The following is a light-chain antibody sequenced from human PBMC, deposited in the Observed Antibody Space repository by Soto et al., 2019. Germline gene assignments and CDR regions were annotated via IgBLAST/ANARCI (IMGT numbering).Light chain of an antibody. CDR1: QSVNSRD. CDR3: LRYGDSPPAYT. Sequence: EIVLTQSPGTLSLSPGERATLSCRASQSVNSRDSAWYLQKPDQAASLLIFVASIRATGIPDRFSGRGSGTDFTLTISRLEPEDFAVYYCLRYGDSPPAYTFGQGTKLEIK. CDR2: VAS. V-gene: IGKV3-20*01. J-gene: IGKJ2*01.